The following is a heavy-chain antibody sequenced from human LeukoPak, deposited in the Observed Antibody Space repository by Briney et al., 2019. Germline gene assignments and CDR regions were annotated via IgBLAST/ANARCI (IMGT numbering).Heavy chain of an antibody. D-gene: IGHD2-15*01. V-gene: IGHV1-8*01. J-gene: IGHJ6*02. CDR1: GYTFTSYD. Sequence: ASVKVPCKASGYTFTSYDINWVRQATGQGLEWMGWMNPNSGNTGYAQKFQGRVTMTRNTSISTAYMELSSLRSEDTAVYYCARGYCSGGSCYFGYYYYGMDVWGQRTTVTVSS. CDR2: MNPNSGNT. CDR3: ARGYCSGGSCYFGYYYYGMDV.